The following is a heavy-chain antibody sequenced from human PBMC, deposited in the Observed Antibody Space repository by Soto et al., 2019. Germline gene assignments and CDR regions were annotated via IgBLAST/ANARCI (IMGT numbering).Heavy chain of an antibody. Sequence: ASVKVSCKASGYTFTSYGISWLLQAPGQGLEWMGWISAYNGNTNYAQKLQGRVTMTTDTSTSTAYMELRSLKSDDTAVYYCARDPVEDIVLVPAAIRYDPWGQGALVTVS. D-gene: IGHD2-2*02. J-gene: IGHJ5*02. CDR3: ARDPVEDIVLVPAAIRYDP. V-gene: IGHV1-18*01. CDR1: GYTFTSYG. CDR2: ISAYNGNT.